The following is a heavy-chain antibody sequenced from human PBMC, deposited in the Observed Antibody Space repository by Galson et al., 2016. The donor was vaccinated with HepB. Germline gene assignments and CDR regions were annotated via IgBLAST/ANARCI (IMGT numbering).Heavy chain of an antibody. D-gene: IGHD4-17*01. J-gene: IGHJ6*02. CDR2: IRRKSKNYAT. V-gene: IGHV3-73*01. Sequence: SLRLSCAASGFTFSGSAMHWVRQASGRGLEWVGRIRRKSKNYATAYAASVQGRFTISRDDSQNTAYLQMNILKTEDTAVYYCTRLQTINDYGDYDGYYYGMDVWGQGTTVTVSS. CDR1: GFTFSGSA. CDR3: TRLQTINDYGDYDGYYYGMDV.